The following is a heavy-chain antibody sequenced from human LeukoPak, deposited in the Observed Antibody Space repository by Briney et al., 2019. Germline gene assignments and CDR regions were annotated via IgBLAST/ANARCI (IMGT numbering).Heavy chain of an antibody. CDR1: GFTFSSYW. V-gene: IGHV3-74*01. CDR2: INSDGSST. J-gene: IGHJ4*02. CDR3: ARDWANYPGGY. Sequence: GGSLRLSCAASGFTFSSYWKHWVRQAPGKGLVWVSRINSDGSSTSYADSVKGRFTISRDNAKNTLYLQMNSLRAEDTAVYYCARDWANYPGGYWGQGTLVTVSS. D-gene: IGHD1-7*01.